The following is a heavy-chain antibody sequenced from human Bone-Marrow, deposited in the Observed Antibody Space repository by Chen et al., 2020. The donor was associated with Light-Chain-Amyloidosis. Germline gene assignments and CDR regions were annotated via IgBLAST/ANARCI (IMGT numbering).Heavy chain of an antibody. J-gene: IGHJ4*02. CDR3: ARGYKFGYY. CDR2: SSSSSNAI. D-gene: IGHD3-16*01. CDR1: GFTFIDFY. V-gene: IGHV3-11*01. Sequence: QVQLVESGGGLVKAGGSLRRSSAASGFTFIDFYMSRNRQAPGKGLGWISYSSSSSNAIYYADPVKVRFTNSRDNAENSVYLQMDRLRAEDTAVYYCARGYKFGYYWGQGTLVNVSS.